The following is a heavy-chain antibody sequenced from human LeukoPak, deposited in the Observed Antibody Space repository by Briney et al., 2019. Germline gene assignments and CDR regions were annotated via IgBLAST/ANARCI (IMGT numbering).Heavy chain of an antibody. V-gene: IGHV3-23*01. Sequence: PGGSLRLSCAASGFTFSSYAMSWVRQAPGKGLEWVSAISGSGGSTYYADSVKGRFTISRDNSKNTLYLQMNSLRAEDTAVYYCAEVPVRDYYDSSGYRRGDDAFDIWGQGTMVTVSS. D-gene: IGHD3-22*01. CDR3: AEVPVRDYYDSSGYRRGDDAFDI. CDR1: GFTFSSYA. J-gene: IGHJ3*02. CDR2: ISGSGGST.